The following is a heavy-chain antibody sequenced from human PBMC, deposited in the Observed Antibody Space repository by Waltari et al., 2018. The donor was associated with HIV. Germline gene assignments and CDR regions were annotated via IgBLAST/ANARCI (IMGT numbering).Heavy chain of an antibody. J-gene: IGHJ6*04. Sequence: QVQLRQWCTGLVQPPETLSLTCAPSGGPLRAYHRTWIRQLPGQGLGWVGEINHSGGAEDNASHKRRALISVDPSKNQFSLNLRSVTAADTAVYFCARGLIQAADFHIYYKYYGMDVWSKGTRVIVSS. CDR2: INHSGGA. V-gene: IGHV4-34*02. CDR3: ARGLIQAADFHIYYKYYGMDV. CDR1: GGPLRAYH. D-gene: IGHD6-13*01.